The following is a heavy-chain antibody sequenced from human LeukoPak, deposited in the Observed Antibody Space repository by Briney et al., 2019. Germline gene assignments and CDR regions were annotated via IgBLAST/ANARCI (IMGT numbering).Heavy chain of an antibody. CDR3: ARLGGSHSPHGY. V-gene: IGHV4-59*08. CDR2: ISYSGNT. J-gene: IGHJ4*02. Sequence: PSETLSLTCTVSGGSISSYYWSWVRQTPGKGLEWIGYISYSGNTNYNPSLKSRVTISLDTSKNQFSLNLTSVTAAGTAVYYCARLGGSHSPHGYWGQGTLVTVSS. D-gene: IGHD1-26*01. CDR1: GGSISSYY.